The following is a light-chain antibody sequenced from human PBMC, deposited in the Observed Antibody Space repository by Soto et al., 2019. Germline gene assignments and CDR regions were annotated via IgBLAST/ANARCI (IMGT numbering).Light chain of an antibody. Sequence: EILLTQSPGTLCLSPGERANLACRASQSVSSLYLAWYQQKPGQAPRLLIYGASSRATGIPDRFSGSGSGTDFTLTISRLEPEDFAVYYCQQYVSSRTFGQGTKVDIK. CDR1: QSVSSLY. J-gene: IGKJ1*01. CDR2: GAS. CDR3: QQYVSSRT. V-gene: IGKV3-20*01.